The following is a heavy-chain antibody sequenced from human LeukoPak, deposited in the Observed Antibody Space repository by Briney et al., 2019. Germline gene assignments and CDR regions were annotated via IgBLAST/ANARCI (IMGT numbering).Heavy chain of an antibody. J-gene: IGHJ5*02. V-gene: IGHV1-69*02. CDR1: GGTFSSYT. Sequence: ASVKVSCKASGGTFSSYTISWVRQAPGQGLEWMGRIIPILGIANYAQKFQGRVTITADKSTSTAYMELSSLRSEDTAVYYCVRGSGELAYNWFDPWGQGTLVTVSS. CDR3: VRGSGELAYNWFDP. CDR2: IIPILGIA. D-gene: IGHD3-10*01.